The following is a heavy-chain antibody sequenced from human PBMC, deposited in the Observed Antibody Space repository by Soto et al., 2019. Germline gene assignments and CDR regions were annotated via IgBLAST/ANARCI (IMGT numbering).Heavy chain of an antibody. D-gene: IGHD5-18*01. CDR2: ISSSGSTI. CDR3: ASAGFPIQLWLGGFVDY. V-gene: IGHV3-48*03. J-gene: IGHJ4*02. CDR1: GFTFSSYE. Sequence: GGSLRLSCAASGFTFSSYEMNWARQAPGKGLEWVSYISSSGSTIYYADSVKGRFTIARDNARNSLYLQMNSLRAEDTAVYPCASAGFPIQLWLGGFVDYWGQGTLVTVSS.